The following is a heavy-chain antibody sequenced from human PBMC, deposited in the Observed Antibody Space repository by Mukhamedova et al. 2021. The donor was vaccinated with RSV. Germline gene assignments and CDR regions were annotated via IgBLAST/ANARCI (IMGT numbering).Heavy chain of an antibody. D-gene: IGHD3-22*01. CDR3: STHSSEDFYFDF. Sequence: VRQAPGKGLEWLGRIKSNINGGTALYAAPLEGRFTISRDDSKDTLYLQMSSLKIEDTAVYYCSTHSSEDFYFDFWGQGTLFTVSS. J-gene: IGHJ4*02. CDR2: IKSNINGGTA. V-gene: IGHV3-15*01.